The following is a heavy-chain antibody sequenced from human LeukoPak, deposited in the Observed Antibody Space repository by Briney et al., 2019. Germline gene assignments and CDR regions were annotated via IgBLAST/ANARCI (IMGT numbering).Heavy chain of an antibody. V-gene: IGHV4-39*02. CDR2: IYYSGST. D-gene: IGHD3-22*01. CDR3: ASCYSDSSGCSYFDS. Sequence: SETLSLTCSVFGGSISSSSYYWGWIRQPPGKGLEWIGNIYYSGSTYYNPSLKSRVTISVDTSKNHFSLRLSSVTAADTAVYYCASCYSDSSGCSYFDSWGQGTLVTVSS. CDR1: GGSISSSSYY. J-gene: IGHJ4*02.